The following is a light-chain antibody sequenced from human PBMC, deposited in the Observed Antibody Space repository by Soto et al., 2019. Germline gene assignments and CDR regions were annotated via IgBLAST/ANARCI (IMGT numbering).Light chain of an antibody. J-gene: IGKJ1*01. CDR1: PSISIW. CDR3: QQYNLPWT. V-gene: IGKV1-5*01. Sequence: DIRMTRSPSSLSASVGDRVIITCRASPSISIWLAGYKQKPGNAPNVLIYDASSLESGVPSRFSGSGSGTEFTLTVRSLKPDDFATYDCQQYNLPWTRGPAT. CDR2: DAS.